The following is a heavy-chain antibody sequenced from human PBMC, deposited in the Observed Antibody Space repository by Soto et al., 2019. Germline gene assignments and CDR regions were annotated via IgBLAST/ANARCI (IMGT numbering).Heavy chain of an antibody. V-gene: IGHV3-23*01. CDR2: IGDSGVII. D-gene: IGHD1-26*01. CDR3: VRGYYARNRFDS. CDR1: GFTFSAYT. Sequence: GGSLRLSCAASGFTFSAYTMNWVRQAPGKGLEWVSTIGDSGVIIYYADSVKGRFTISRDNSKNTLYVQLNSLRTEDTAVYFCVRGYYARNRFDSWGQGTLVTVSS. J-gene: IGHJ5*01.